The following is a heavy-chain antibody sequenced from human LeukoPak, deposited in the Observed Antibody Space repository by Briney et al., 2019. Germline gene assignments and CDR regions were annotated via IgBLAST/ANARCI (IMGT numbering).Heavy chain of an antibody. CDR2: INPSGGST. CDR3: AREGRVDSAVVLFDY. D-gene: IGHD5-18*01. J-gene: IGHJ4*02. V-gene: IGHV1-46*01. CDR1: GYTFTSYY. Sequence: ASVKVSFKASGYTFTSYYMHWVRQAPGQGLEWMGIINPSGGSTSYAQKFQGRVTMTRDTSTSTVYMELRRLRSDDTAVYYCAREGRVDSAVVLFDYWGQGTLVTVSS.